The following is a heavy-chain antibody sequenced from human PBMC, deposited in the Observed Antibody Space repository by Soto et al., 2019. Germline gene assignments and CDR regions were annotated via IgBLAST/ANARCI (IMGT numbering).Heavy chain of an antibody. J-gene: IGHJ5*02. CDR3: ARGDRFRCSGDRCFSDGLFLS. D-gene: IGHD2-15*01. CDR1: GFTFGIYS. CDR2: INGSSSTM. V-gene: IGHV3-48*02. Sequence: EVQLVESGGGLVQRGGSLRLSCAASGFTFGIYSMNWVRQAPGKGLEWISYINGSSSTMYYADSVKGRFIISRDNAHNSVYLQMNSLRDADTAVYYCARGDRFRCSGDRCFSDGLFLSWGQGTLVTVSS.